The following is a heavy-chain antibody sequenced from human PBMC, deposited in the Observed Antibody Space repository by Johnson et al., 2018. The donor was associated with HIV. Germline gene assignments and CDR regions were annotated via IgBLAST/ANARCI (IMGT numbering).Heavy chain of an antibody. CDR2: ISSDGTDK. D-gene: IGHD6-13*01. CDR3: AKVAVATAAGGVGLNI. CDR1: GFTFSSYD. J-gene: IGHJ3*02. Sequence: QEQLVESGGGVVQPGRSLRLSCAASGFTFSSYDTHWVRQAPGKGLDWVAFISSDGTDKYYADSVKGRLNISRDNSKNTLFLQMNCLRADGRAVYYCAKVAVATAAGGVGLNIWGPGTMVTVSS. V-gene: IGHV3-30*18.